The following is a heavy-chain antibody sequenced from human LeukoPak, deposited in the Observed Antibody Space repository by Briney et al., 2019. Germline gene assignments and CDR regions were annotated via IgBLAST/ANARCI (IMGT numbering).Heavy chain of an antibody. Sequence: SETLSLTCTVSGGSISSSSYYWGWIRQPPGKGLEWIGSIYYSGSTYYNPSLKSRVTISVDTSKNQFSLKLSSVTAADTAVYYRARHYGGYDPFLAVDYWGQGTLVTVSS. V-gene: IGHV4-39*01. CDR2: IYYSGST. CDR1: GGSISSSSYY. CDR3: ARHYGGYDPFLAVDY. J-gene: IGHJ4*02. D-gene: IGHD5-12*01.